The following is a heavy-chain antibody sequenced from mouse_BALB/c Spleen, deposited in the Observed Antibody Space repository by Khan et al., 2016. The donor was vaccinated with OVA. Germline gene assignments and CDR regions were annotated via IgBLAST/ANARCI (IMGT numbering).Heavy chain of an antibody. J-gene: IGHJ1*01. CDR2: INISTGGP. CDR1: GFTFTNYG. D-gene: IGHD2-4*01. V-gene: IGHV9-1*02. Sequence: QIQLVQSGPELKKPGETVKISCKASGFTFTNYGMNWVKQAPGKGLKWMGWINISTGGPTYADDFKGRFALSLETSASTAYLQINNLKNEDMATYFCARTYYNYDRYFDVWGAGTTVTVSS. CDR3: ARTYYNYDRYFDV.